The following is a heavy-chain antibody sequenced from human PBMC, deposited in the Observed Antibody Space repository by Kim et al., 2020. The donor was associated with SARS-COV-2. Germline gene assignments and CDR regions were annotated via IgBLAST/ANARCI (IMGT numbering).Heavy chain of an antibody. CDR3: NSDVITPGDAFDI. V-gene: IGHV3-33*01. Sequence: GGSLRLSCAASGFTFSNYGMHWVRQAPGKGLEWVAVIWYDGSNKYYSDSIKGRFTISRDNSKNTLYLQMNNLRAEDTAVYSCNSDVITPGDAFDIWGKGQWSPSLQ. J-gene: IGHJ3*02. CDR1: GFTFSNYG. D-gene: IGHD3-10*01. CDR2: IWYDGSNK.